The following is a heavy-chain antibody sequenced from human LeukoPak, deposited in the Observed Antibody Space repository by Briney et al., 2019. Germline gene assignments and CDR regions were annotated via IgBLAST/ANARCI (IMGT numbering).Heavy chain of an antibody. CDR1: GFTFGDYA. J-gene: IGHJ5*02. V-gene: IGHV3-49*04. CDR3: TRALEYSSSGSWFDP. CDR2: IRGKAYGGTT. Sequence: GGSLRLSCTASGFTFGDYAMSWVRQAPGKGLEWVGFIRGKAYGGTTEYAASVKGRFTISRDDSKSIAYLQMNSLKTEDTAVYYCTRALEYSSSGSWFDPWGQGTLVTVSS. D-gene: IGHD6-6*01.